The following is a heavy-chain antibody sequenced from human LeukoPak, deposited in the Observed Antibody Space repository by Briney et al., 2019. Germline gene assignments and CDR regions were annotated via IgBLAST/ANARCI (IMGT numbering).Heavy chain of an antibody. D-gene: IGHD2-15*01. V-gene: IGHV3-30*18. Sequence: GGSLRLSCAASGFNFSSYGMHWVRQAPGKGLEWVAVISYDGSNKYYADSVKGRFTISRDNSKNTLYLQMNSLRAEDTAVYYCAKDSTPYYFDYWGQGTLVTVSS. CDR2: ISYDGSNK. CDR1: GFNFSSYG. J-gene: IGHJ4*02. CDR3: AKDSTPYYFDY.